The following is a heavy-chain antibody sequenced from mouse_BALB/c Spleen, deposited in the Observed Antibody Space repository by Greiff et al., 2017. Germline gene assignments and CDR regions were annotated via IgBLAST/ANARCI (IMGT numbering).Heavy chain of an antibody. V-gene: IGHV7-3*02. CDR2: IRNKANGYTT. J-gene: IGHJ2*01. D-gene: IGHD4-1*01. Sequence: EVKLMESGGGLVQPGGSLRLSCATSGFTFTDYYMSWVRQPPGKALEWLGFIRNKANGYTTEYSASVQGRFTISRDNSQSILYLQMNTLRAEDSATYYCARRGLPGTVYFDYWGQGTTLTVSS. CDR1: GFTFTDYY. CDR3: ARRGLPGTVYFDY.